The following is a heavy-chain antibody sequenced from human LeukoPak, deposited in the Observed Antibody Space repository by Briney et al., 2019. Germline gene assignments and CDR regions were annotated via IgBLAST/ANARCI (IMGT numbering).Heavy chain of an antibody. Sequence: GESLKIPCHGSGYRFTSYWIGWVRQMPGKGLEWMGIIYPGDSDTRYSPSFQGQVTISADKSISTAYLQWSSLKASDTAMYYCARRNDWYFDLWGRGTLVTVSS. D-gene: IGHD2-21*01. J-gene: IGHJ2*01. V-gene: IGHV5-51*01. CDR1: GYRFTSYW. CDR3: ARRNDWYFDL. CDR2: IYPGDSDT.